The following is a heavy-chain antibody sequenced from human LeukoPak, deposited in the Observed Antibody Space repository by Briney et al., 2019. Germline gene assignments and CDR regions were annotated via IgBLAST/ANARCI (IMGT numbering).Heavy chain of an antibody. CDR3: ARKYSGSYSDY. Sequence: PSETLSLTCTVSGGSISSSSYYWGWIRQPPGQGLEWIGSIYYSGSTYYNPSLKSRVTISVDTSKNQFSLKLSSVTAADTAVYYCARKYSGSYSDYWGQGTLVTVSS. V-gene: IGHV4-39*01. J-gene: IGHJ4*02. CDR2: IYYSGST. D-gene: IGHD1-26*01. CDR1: GGSISSSSYY.